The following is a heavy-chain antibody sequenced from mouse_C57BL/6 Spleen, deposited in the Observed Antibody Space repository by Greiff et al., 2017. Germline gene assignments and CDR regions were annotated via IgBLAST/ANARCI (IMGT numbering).Heavy chain of an antibody. D-gene: IGHD2-9*01. Sequence: QVQLKQPGAELVKPGASVKLSCKASGYTFTSYWMHWVKQRPGRGLEWIGRIDPNSGGTKYNEKFKSKATLTVDKPSSTAYMQLSSLTSEDSAVYYCARSPYYGYDGGAWFAYWGQGTLVTVSA. CDR2: IDPNSGGT. CDR1: GYTFTSYW. CDR3: ARSPYYGYDGGAWFAY. V-gene: IGHV1-72*01. J-gene: IGHJ3*01.